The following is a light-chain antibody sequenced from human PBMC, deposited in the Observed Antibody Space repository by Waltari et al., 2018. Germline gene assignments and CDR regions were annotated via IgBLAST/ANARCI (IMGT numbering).Light chain of an antibody. CDR2: GKN. CDR1: SLRHYY. CDR3: TPRDTTTYHLGV. V-gene: IGLV3-19*01. J-gene: IGLJ3*02. Sequence: SSELTQDPAVSVALGQTVRITCQGDSLRHYYANWYQQKPGQAPVLVINGKNSRPWWIPDRFSSSTSGNTASLIITGAQAEDEADYYCTPRDTTTYHLGVFGGGTKLTVL.